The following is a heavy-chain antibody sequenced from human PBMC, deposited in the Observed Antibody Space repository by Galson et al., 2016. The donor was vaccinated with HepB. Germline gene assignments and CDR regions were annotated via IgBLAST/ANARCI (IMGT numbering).Heavy chain of an antibody. D-gene: IGHD3-3*01. J-gene: IGHJ6*02. CDR2: INPIFRTP. CDR1: GGTFSGYA. Sequence: SCKASGGTFSGYAINWVRQAPGQWLEWMGGINPIFRTPSYAQKFQGRVTITADESTSTTSMELSSLRSDDTAVYYCARARLTIFGVISAYYYAMDVWGQGTTVTVSS. V-gene: IGHV1-69*01. CDR3: ARARLTIFGVISAYYYAMDV.